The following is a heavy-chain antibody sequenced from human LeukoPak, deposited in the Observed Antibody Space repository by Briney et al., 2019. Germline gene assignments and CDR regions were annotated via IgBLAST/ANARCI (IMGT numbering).Heavy chain of an antibody. V-gene: IGHV3-30*02. J-gene: IGHJ4*02. CDR1: GFTFSSYG. D-gene: IGHD3-22*01. Sequence: GGSLRLSCAASGFTFSSYGMHWVRQAPGKGLEWVAFIQYDGSDKFYGDSMKGRFTISRDNSKNTLYLQMNSLRAEDTAVYYCAKDDYYDTSGYRDWGQGTLVTVSS. CDR3: AKDDYYDTSGYRD. CDR2: IQYDGSDK.